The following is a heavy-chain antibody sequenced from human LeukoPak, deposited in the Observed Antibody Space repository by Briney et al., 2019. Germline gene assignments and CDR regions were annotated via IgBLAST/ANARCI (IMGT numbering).Heavy chain of an antibody. D-gene: IGHD5-24*01. CDR1: GFTFSSYS. Sequence: GGSLRLSCAASGFTFSSYSMNWVRQAPGKGLEWVSSISSSSSYIYYADSVKGRFTISRDNAKNSLYLQMNSLRAEDTAVYYCARDGKEMATKSHFDYYYYMGVWGKGTTVTVSS. CDR3: ARDGKEMATKSHFDYYYYMGV. V-gene: IGHV3-21*01. J-gene: IGHJ6*03. CDR2: ISSSSSYI.